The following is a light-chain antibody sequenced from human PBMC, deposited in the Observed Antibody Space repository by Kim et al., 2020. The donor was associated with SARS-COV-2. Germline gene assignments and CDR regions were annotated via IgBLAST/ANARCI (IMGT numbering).Light chain of an antibody. J-gene: IGKJ2*01. CDR2: AAS. CDR1: QSVSSSY. Sequence: EIVLTQSPGTLSLSPGERATLSCRASQSVSSSYLAWYQQKPGQAPRLLIYAASSRATGIPDRFSGSGSGTDFTLTISRLEPEDFAVYYCQQYGSSPYIFGQGTKLE. CDR3: QQYGSSPYI. V-gene: IGKV3-20*01.